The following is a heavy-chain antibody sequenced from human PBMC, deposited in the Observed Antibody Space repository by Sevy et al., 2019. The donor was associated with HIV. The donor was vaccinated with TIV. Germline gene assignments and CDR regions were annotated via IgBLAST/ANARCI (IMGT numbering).Heavy chain of an antibody. CDR3: ARPYGSGSWEAFDI. CDR1: RFTFSNYW. D-gene: IGHD3-10*01. J-gene: IGHJ3*02. Sequence: GGSLRLSCAASRFTFSNYWMSWVRQAPGKGLEWVANIKQDGSEKYYVDSVKGRFTISRDNAKNSVYLQMNSLRAEDTAVYYCARPYGSGSWEAFDIWGQGTMVTVSS. V-gene: IGHV3-7*01. CDR2: IKQDGSEK.